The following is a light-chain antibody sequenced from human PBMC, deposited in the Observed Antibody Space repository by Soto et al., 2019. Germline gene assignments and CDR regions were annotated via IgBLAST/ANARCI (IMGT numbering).Light chain of an antibody. J-gene: IGKJ1*01. CDR2: WAS. V-gene: IGKV4-1*01. CDR3: QQYLSIPRT. CDR1: QSLLYSSNSKNY. Sequence: DVVMTQSPDSLAVSLGERATINCKSSQSLLYSSNSKNYLAWYQRKPGQPPKLLIYWASTRESGVPDRFSGSGSXXDXTXTISSLQAEDVAVYYCQQYLSIPRTFGQGTKVEIK.